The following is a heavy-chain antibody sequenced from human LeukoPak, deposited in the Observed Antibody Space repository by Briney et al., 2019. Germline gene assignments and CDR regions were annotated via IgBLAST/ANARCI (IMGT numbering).Heavy chain of an antibody. CDR3: ARRDIVVVPAAIFGAFDI. CDR2: INWNGGST. Sequence: SGGSLRLSCAASGFTFDDYGMSWVRQAPGKGLEWVSGINWNGGSTGYADSVKGRFTISRDNAKNSLYLQMNSLRAEDTALYYCARRDIVVVPAAIFGAFDIWGQGTMVTVSS. CDR1: GFTFDDYG. J-gene: IGHJ3*02. V-gene: IGHV3-20*04. D-gene: IGHD2-2*02.